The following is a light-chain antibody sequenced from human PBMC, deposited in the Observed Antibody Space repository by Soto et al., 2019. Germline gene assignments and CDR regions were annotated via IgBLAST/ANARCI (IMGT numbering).Light chain of an antibody. V-gene: IGKV3-20*01. Sequence: EVVLPQSPGTLSLSPGERVTLSCRASQSVSSNYLAWYQHKPGQAPRLLILGASNRATGSPDRFSGSGSGTDFTLTITGLEPDDVAVYYGQHYSGFTITFGGGTKLDI. CDR1: QSVSSNY. CDR2: GAS. J-gene: IGKJ4*01. CDR3: QHYSGFTIT.